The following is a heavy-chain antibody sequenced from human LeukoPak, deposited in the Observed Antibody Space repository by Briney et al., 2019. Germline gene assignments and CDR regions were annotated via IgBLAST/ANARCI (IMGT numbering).Heavy chain of an antibody. CDR3: ARDWGYCSSTSCPYYYMDV. Sequence: GASVKVSCKASGYTFTSYYMHWVRQAPGQGLEWMGIISPSGGSTSYAQKFQGRVTMTRDTSTSTVYMELSSLRSEDTAVYYCARDWGYCSSTSCPYYYMDVWGKGTTVTVSS. J-gene: IGHJ6*03. CDR2: ISPSGGST. V-gene: IGHV1-46*01. D-gene: IGHD2-2*01. CDR1: GYTFTSYY.